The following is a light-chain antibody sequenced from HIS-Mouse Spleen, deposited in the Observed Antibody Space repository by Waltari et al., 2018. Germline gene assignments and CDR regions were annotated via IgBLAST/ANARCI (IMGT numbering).Light chain of an antibody. V-gene: IGLV2-14*03. CDR1: SSDVGGYNY. J-gene: IGLJ2*01. CDR3: SSYTSSSFNVV. Sequence: QSALTQPASVSGSPGQSITISCTGTSSDVGGYNYVSWYQQHPGKAPKLMIYDVSNRPSGVSNRFSGSKSGNTASLTISRLQAEDEADYYCSSYTSSSFNVVFGGGTKLTVL. CDR2: DVS.